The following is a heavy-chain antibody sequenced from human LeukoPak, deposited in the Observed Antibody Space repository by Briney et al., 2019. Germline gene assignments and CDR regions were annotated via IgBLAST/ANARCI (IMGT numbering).Heavy chain of an antibody. V-gene: IGHV1-69*04. CDR3: ARGSRWLQLGPFDY. CDR2: IIPILGIA. J-gene: IGHJ4*02. CDR1: GGTFSSYA. D-gene: IGHD5-24*01. Sequence: GASVKVSCKASGGTFSSYAISWVRQAPGQGLEWMGRIIPILGIANYAQKFQGRVTITADKSTSTAYMELSSLRAEDTAVYYCARGSRWLQLGPFDYWGQGTLVTVSS.